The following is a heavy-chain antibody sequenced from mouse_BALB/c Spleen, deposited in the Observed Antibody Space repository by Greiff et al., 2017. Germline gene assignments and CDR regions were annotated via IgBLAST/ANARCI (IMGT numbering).Heavy chain of an antibody. CDR2: IWGGGST. J-gene: IGHJ3*01. D-gene: IGHD2-1*01. CDR1: GFSLTSYG. Sequence: QVQLQQSGPGLVQPSQSLSITCTVSGFSLTSYGVHWVRQSPGKGLEWLGVIWGGGSTDYNAAFISRLSISKDNSKSQVFFKMNSLQANDTAIYYCATPGNSFAYWGQGTLVTVSA. V-gene: IGHV2-2*02. CDR3: ATPGNSFAY.